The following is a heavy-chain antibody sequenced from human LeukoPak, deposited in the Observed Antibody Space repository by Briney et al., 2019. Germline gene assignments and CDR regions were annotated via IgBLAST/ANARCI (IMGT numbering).Heavy chain of an antibody. CDR1: GYTFTGYY. CDR3: ARELRAPTIFGVVISSMDV. J-gene: IGHJ6*03. CDR2: INPNSGGT. Sequence: ASVKVSCKASGYTFTGYYIHWVRQAPGQGLEWMGWINPNSGGTNYAQKFQGRVTMTRDTSISTAYMELSRLRSDDTAVYYCARELRAPTIFGVVISSMDVWGKGTTVTVSS. V-gene: IGHV1-2*02. D-gene: IGHD3-3*01.